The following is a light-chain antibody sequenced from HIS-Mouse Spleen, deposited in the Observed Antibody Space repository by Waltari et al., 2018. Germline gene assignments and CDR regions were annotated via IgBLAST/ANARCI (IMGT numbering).Light chain of an antibody. V-gene: IGLV2-14*01. CDR3: SSYTSSSSWV. Sequence: QSALTQPASVSGSPGQSITISCTGTSSDVGGYNYVSWYQQHPGKAPKLMIYEVSNRPSGVSNRFSGSKSGNTASRTISGLQAEDEADYYCSSYTSSSSWVFGGGTKLTVL. CDR1: SSDVGGYNY. J-gene: IGLJ3*02. CDR2: EVS.